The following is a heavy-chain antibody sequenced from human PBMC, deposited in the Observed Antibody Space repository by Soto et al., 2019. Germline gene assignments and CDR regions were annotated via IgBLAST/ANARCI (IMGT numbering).Heavy chain of an antibody. V-gene: IGHV3-30*04. Sequence: QVQLVESGGGVVQPGRSLRLSCAASGFTFSSYAMHWVRQAPGKGLEWVAVISFEGRNKYYADSVKGRFTISRDNSKNTLYLQMNSLRAEDTAMYYCARDKSSSAGRGMDVWGQGNTFTVSS. D-gene: IGHD6-6*01. J-gene: IGHJ6*02. CDR2: ISFEGRNK. CDR1: GFTFSSYA. CDR3: ARDKSSSAGRGMDV.